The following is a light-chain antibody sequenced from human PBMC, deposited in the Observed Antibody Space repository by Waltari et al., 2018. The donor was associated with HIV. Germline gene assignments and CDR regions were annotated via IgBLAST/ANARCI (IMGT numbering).Light chain of an antibody. CDR1: RSDVGGYNF. J-gene: IGLJ1*01. CDR2: EVS. Sequence: QSALTQPAPVSGSPGKSITISCTGTRSDVGGYNFFSWYQQHPGKAPKFLIYEVSNRPSGVSKRFSGSKSGNTASLTISGLQAEDEADYYCSSYTSSSTGVFGTGTKVTVL. V-gene: IGLV2-14*01. CDR3: SSYTSSSTGV.